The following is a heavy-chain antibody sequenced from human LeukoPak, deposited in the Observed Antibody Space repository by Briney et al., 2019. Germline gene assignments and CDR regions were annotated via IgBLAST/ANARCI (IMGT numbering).Heavy chain of an antibody. CDR3: ARSSRGWDYYYYMDV. CDR1: GGTFSSYT. CDR2: IIPILGIA. V-gene: IGHV1-69*02. D-gene: IGHD5-12*01. J-gene: IGHJ6*03. Sequence: ASVKVSCNASGGTFSSYTISWVRQAPGQGLEWMGRIIPILGIANYAQKFQGRVTITADKSTSTAYMELSSLRSEDTAVYYCARSSRGWDYYYYMDVWGKGTTVTVSS.